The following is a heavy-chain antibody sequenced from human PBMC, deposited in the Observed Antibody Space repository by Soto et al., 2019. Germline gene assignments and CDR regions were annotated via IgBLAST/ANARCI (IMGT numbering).Heavy chain of an antibody. CDR2: ISGYNGKT. D-gene: IGHD6-19*01. J-gene: IGHJ4*02. Sequence: QVQLVQSGAEVKKRGASVKVSCKASGYMFNSYGMSCLRQAPGQGLEWIGWISGYNGKTDLAQKFQGRVTMTTEASTSTVYMELTSLRFDDTALYYCARDETYTAGWYFEHWGQGTLVTVPS. CDR1: GYMFNSYG. CDR3: ARDETYTAGWYFEH. V-gene: IGHV1-18*01.